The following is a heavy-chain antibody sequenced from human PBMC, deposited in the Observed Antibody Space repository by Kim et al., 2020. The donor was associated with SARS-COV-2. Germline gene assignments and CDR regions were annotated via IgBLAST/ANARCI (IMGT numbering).Heavy chain of an antibody. CDR3: ARDITRPGILEWLSS. CDR2: ISSSSSYI. D-gene: IGHD3-3*01. V-gene: IGHV3-21*01. J-gene: IGHJ4*02. Sequence: GGSLRLSCAASGFTFSSYSMNWVRQAPGKGLEWVSSISSSSSYIYYADSVKGRFTISRDNAKNSLYLQMNSLRAEDTAVYYCARDITRPGILEWLSSWGQGTLVTVSS. CDR1: GFTFSSYS.